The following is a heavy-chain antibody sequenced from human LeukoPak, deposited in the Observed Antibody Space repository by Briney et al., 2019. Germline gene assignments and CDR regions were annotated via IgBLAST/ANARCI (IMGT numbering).Heavy chain of an antibody. D-gene: IGHD5-18*01. CDR3: ARHAGRGYSYGFKSYFDY. CDR1: GGSFSGYY. Sequence: LSETLSLTCAVYGGSFSGYYWSWIRQPPGKGLEWIGEINHSGSTNYNPSLKSRVTISVDTSKNQFSLKLSSVTAADTAVYYCARHAGRGYSYGFKSYFDYWGQGTLVTVSS. J-gene: IGHJ4*02. V-gene: IGHV4-34*01. CDR2: INHSGST.